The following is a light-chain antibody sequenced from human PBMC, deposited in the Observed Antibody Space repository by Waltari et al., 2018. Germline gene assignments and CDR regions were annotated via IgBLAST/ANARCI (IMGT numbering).Light chain of an antibody. Sequence: VWSYNFKNYLYSDHQKRGQPPNLLVYWASTRESGVPDRFSGSGSGTDFTLTISGLQAEDVAVYYCQQYYSTPPTFGQGTELKIK. CDR3: QQYYSTPPT. CDR1: VWSYNFKNY. CDR2: WAS. V-gene: IGKV4-1*01. J-gene: IGKJ2*01.